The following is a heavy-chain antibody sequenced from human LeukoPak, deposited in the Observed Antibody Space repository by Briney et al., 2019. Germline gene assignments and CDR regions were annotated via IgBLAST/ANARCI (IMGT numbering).Heavy chain of an antibody. V-gene: IGHV4-39*07. CDR1: SSYW. Sequence: SSYWMSWVRQAPGKGLEWIGNIFYSGSTYYSPSLRSRVTISVDTSKNQFSLKLSSVTAADTAVYYCARVLWLNWFDPWGQGTLVTVSS. CDR2: IFYSGST. D-gene: IGHD6-19*01. J-gene: IGHJ5*02. CDR3: ARVLWLNWFDP.